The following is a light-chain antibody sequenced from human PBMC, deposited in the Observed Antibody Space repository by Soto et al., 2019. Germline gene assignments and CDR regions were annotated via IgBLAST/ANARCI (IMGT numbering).Light chain of an antibody. CDR3: QHRMNWTLT. Sequence: EIVLTQSPGSLSLSPGERAKISCRASQSLTNSFIAWYQQKPGQAPRLLIYDTSSRATGIPARFSGSGSETDFTLTISGLETEDFAVYYCQHRMNWTLTFGQGTRLEIK. V-gene: IGKV3D-20*02. CDR2: DTS. J-gene: IGKJ5*01. CDR1: QSLTNSF.